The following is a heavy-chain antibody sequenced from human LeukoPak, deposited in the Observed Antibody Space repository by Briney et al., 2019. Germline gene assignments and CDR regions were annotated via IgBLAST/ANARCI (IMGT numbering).Heavy chain of an antibody. D-gene: IGHD4-17*01. J-gene: IGHJ4*02. Sequence: GASVKVSCKVSGYTLTELSMHWVRQAPGKGLEWMGGFDPEDGETIYAQKFQGRVTMTEDTSTDTAYMELSSLRSEDTAVYYCATAIMTTVTTHLDYWGQGTLVTVSS. CDR3: ATAIMTTVTTHLDY. CDR1: GYTLTELS. CDR2: FDPEDGET. V-gene: IGHV1-24*01.